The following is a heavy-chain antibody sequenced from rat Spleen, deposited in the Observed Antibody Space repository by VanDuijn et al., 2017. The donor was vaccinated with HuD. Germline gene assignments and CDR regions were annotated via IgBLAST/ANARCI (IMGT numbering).Heavy chain of an antibody. J-gene: IGHJ2*01. D-gene: IGHD1-4*01. V-gene: IGHV5-25*01. Sequence: EVQLVESGGGLVQPGRSLKLSCAASGFTFSDYNMAWVRQAPTKVLEWVASISTGGGNTYYRDSVKGRFTISRDNAKSNPYLQMDSLKSEDTATYYCGRDRLPGYHPWGPGVMVTVSS. CDR2: ISTGGGNT. CDR1: GFTFSDYN. CDR3: GRDRLPGYHP.